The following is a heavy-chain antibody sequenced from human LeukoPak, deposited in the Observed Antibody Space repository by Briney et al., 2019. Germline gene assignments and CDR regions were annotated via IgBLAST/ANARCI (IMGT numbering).Heavy chain of an antibody. V-gene: IGHV4-59*01. CDR2: IYYSGST. Sequence: PSETLSLTCTVSGGSISSYYWSWIRQPPGKGQEWIGYIYYSGSTNYNPSLKSRVTISVDTSKNQFSLKLSSVTAADTAVYYCAREWGRYCSSTSCYIIDNRHNWFDPWGQGTLVTVSS. D-gene: IGHD2-2*02. CDR3: AREWGRYCSSTSCYIIDNRHNWFDP. CDR1: GGSISSYY. J-gene: IGHJ5*02.